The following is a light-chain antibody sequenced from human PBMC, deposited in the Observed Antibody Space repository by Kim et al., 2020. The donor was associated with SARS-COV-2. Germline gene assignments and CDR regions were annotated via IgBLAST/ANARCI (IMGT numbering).Light chain of an antibody. J-gene: IGKJ4*01. CDR1: QSVSGD. CDR2: VAS. Sequence: LSPGDSATRSCRASQSVSGDLAWYQQRSGQAPRLHIYVASKRATGVPGRFSGSGSETDFTLTISRLEPEDLAVYYCQQTTDSPPLTFGGGTKLEI. CDR3: QQTTDSPPLT. V-gene: IGKV3-11*01.